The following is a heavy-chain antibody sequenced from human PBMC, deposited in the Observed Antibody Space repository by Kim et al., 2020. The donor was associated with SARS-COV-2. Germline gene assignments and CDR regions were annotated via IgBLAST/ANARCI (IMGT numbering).Heavy chain of an antibody. CDR3: ARRAYSSGWWYFDY. J-gene: IGHJ4*02. Sequence: GGSLSLSCAASEFTFSSYWMHWVRQAPGKGLVWVSRINSDGSSTSYADSVKGRFTISRDNAKNTLYLQMNSLRAEDTAVYYCARRAYSSGWWYFDYWGQGTLVTVSS. D-gene: IGHD6-19*01. CDR1: EFTFSSYW. V-gene: IGHV3-74*01. CDR2: INSDGSST.